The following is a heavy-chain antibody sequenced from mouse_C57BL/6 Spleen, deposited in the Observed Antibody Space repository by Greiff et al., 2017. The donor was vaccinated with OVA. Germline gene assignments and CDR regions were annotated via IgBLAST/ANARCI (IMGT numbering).Heavy chain of an antibody. D-gene: IGHD1-1*01. CDR2: IRNKANNHAT. CDR3: TRNYYGSNWYFDV. CDR1: GFTFSDAW. V-gene: IGHV6-6*01. J-gene: IGHJ1*03. Sequence: EVQRVESGGGLVQPGGSMKLSCAASGFTFSDAWMDWVRQSPEKGLEWVAEIRNKANNHATYYAESVKGRFTISRDDSKSSVYLQMNSLRAEDTGIYYCTRNYYGSNWYFDVWGTGTTVTVSS.